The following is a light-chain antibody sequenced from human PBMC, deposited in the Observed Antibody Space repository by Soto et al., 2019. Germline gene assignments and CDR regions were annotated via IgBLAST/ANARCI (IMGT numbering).Light chain of an antibody. CDR3: QQFIDGWT. Sequence: IQMTQSPFTLSASIGDRVTITCRASQSINNRLAWYQQMPGKAPNLLIYDASTLESGVPSRFRGSGSETEFTLTISGLQPDDFATYYCQQFIDGWTFGQGTKVDIK. CDR1: QSINNR. CDR2: DAS. V-gene: IGKV1-5*01. J-gene: IGKJ1*01.